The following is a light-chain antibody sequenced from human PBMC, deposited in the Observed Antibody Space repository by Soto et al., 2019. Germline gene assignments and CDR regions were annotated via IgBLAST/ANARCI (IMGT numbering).Light chain of an antibody. CDR1: QGISSY. CDR2: AAS. J-gene: IGKJ4*01. Sequence: DIQLTQSPSFLSASVGDRVTITCRALQGISSYLAWYQQQPGKAPKLLIYAASTLQSGVPSRFSGSGSGTEFTLTISSLQPEDVATYYCQQLNSYPRTFGGGTTVEIK. CDR3: QQLNSYPRT. V-gene: IGKV1-9*01.